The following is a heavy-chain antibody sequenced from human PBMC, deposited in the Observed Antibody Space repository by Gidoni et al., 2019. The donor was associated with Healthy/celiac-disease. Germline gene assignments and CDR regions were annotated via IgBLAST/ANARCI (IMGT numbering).Heavy chain of an antibody. CDR2: IYYSGST. CDR3: ATLGLARDYDFWSGYGDYFDY. CDR1: GGSISSSSYY. J-gene: IGHJ4*02. D-gene: IGHD3-3*01. V-gene: IGHV4-39*01. Sequence: QLQLQESGPGLVKPSETLSLTCTVSGGSISSSSYYWGWIRQPPGKGLEWIGSIYYSGSTYYNPSLKSRVTISVDTSKNQFSLKLSSVTAADTAVYYCATLGLARDYDFWSGYGDYFDYWGQGTLVTVSS.